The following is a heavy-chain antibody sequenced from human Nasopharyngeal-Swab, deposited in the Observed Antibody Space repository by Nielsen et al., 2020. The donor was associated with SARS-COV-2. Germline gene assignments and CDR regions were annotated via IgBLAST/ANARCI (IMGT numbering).Heavy chain of an antibody. J-gene: IGHJ6*03. Sequence: WIRQPPGKGLEWIGYIYYSTNTNYNPSRSTSYNPFLKSRVTISVYTSRSQFSLKLSSVTAADSAVYYCARHTYHYYYFYMDVWGRGTTVTVSS. CDR2: IYYSTNT. D-gene: IGHD2-21*01. CDR3: ARHTYHYYYFYMDV. V-gene: IGHV4-59*08.